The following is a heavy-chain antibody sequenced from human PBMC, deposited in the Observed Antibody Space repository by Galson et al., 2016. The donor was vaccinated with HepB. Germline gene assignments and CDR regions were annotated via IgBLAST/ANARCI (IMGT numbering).Heavy chain of an antibody. Sequence: QSGAEVKEPGESLRISCQGSGYRLTDYWITWVRQVPGKGLQWMGRIDPDDSYTNYSPSFQGHVTISVDKSINTAYLQWSTLKASDTAIYYCARALEYGSRNYYDYYAMDCWGPGTTVIVSS. J-gene: IGHJ6*02. D-gene: IGHD4-17*01. CDR1: GYRLTDYW. CDR2: IDPDDSYT. CDR3: ARALEYGSRNYYDYYAMDC. V-gene: IGHV5-10-1*01.